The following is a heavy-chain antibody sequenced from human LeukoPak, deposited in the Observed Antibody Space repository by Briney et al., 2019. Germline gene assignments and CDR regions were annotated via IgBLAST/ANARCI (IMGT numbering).Heavy chain of an antibody. CDR2: IHYSASV. J-gene: IGHJ5*02. CDR3: ARDLGYSGFDWAP. D-gene: IGHD5-12*01. CDR1: GGSISSYY. V-gene: IGHV4-59*05. Sequence: SETLSLTCTVSGGSISSYYWSWIRQPPGKRLEWIGSIHYSASVYYNPTLKSRVTISVDTSKNQFSLNLTSVTAAGAAVYYCARDLGYSGFDWAPWGQGTLVTVSS.